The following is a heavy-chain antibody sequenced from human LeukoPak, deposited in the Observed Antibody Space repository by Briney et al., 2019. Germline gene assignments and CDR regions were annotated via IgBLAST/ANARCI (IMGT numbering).Heavy chain of an antibody. CDR2: IYHSGST. V-gene: IGHV4-38-2*02. D-gene: IGHD3-9*01. CDR3: ASFWAGLRYFDWLSTSSDY. CDR1: GYSISSGYY. Sequence: PSETLSLTCTVSGYSISSGYYWGWIRQPPGKGLEWIGSIYHSGSTYYNPSLKSRVTISVDTSKNQFSLKLSSVTAADTAVYYRASFWAGLRYFDWLSTSSDYWGQGTLVTVSS. J-gene: IGHJ4*02.